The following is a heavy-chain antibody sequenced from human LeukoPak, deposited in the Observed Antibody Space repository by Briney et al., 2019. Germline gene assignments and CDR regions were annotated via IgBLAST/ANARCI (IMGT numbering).Heavy chain of an antibody. V-gene: IGHV1-18*01. D-gene: IGHD6-13*01. CDR3: ARDNHSGSWSWFDP. J-gene: IGHJ5*02. CDR1: GYTFPNYG. CDR2: ISAYSGHT. Sequence: ASVKVSCKASGYTFPNYGISWVRQAPGQGPEWMGWISAYSGHTNYAQKLQGRVTMTTDTSTSTAYMELRSLRSGDTAVYYCARDNHSGSWSWFDPWGQGTLVSVSA.